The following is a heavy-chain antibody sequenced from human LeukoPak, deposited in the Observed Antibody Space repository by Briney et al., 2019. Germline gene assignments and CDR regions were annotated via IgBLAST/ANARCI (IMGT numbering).Heavy chain of an antibody. V-gene: IGHV4-34*01. CDR1: GGSFSGYY. J-gene: IGHJ5*02. Sequence: SETLSLTCAVYGGSFSGYYWSWIRQPPGKGLEWIGEINHSGSTNYNPSLKSRVTISVDTSKNQFSLKLSSVTAADTAVYYCAREFRKGWDWFDPWGQGPWSPSPQ. D-gene: IGHD1-26*01. CDR2: INHSGST. CDR3: AREFRKGWDWFDP.